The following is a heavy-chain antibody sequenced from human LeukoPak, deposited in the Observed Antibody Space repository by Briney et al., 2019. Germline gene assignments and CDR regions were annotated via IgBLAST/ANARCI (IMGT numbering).Heavy chain of an antibody. J-gene: IGHJ4*02. V-gene: IGHV3-30*03. D-gene: IGHD3-22*01. CDR1: GFTFSSYS. CDR2: ISYDGSNK. Sequence: GGSLRLSRAASGFTFSSYSMNWVRQAPGKGLEWVAVISYDGSNKYYADSVKGRFTISRDDSKNTLYLQMNSLKTEDTAVYYCTTEAGSSGYDYWGQGTLVTVSS. CDR3: TTEAGSSGYDY.